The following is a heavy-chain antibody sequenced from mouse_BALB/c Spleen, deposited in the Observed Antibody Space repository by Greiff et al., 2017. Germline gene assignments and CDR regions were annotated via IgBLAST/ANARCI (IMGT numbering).Heavy chain of an antibody. CDR1: GFTFSSYA. CDR3: ARGRVLDWYFDV. Sequence: EVQGVESGGGLVKPGGSLKLSCAASGFTFSSYAMSWVRQTPEKRLEWVASISSGGSTYYPDSVKGRFTISRDNARNILYLQMSSLRSEDTAMYYCARGRVLDWYFDVWGAGTTVTVSS. V-gene: IGHV5-6-5*01. J-gene: IGHJ1*01. CDR2: ISSGGST.